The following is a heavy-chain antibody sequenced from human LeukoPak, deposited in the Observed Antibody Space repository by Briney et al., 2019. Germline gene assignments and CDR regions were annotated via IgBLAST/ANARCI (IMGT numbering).Heavy chain of an antibody. Sequence: SETLPLTCTVSGGSINTYYWSWIRQPAGKGLEWIGRIYTSGSTDYNPSLKSRVTMSVDTSKNQFSLKLNSVTAADTAVYYCARERGLWPAYDYCMDVWGKGTMVTVSS. D-gene: IGHD3-16*01. CDR2: IYTSGST. J-gene: IGHJ6*03. CDR1: GGSINTYY. V-gene: IGHV4-4*07. CDR3: ARERGLWPAYDYCMDV.